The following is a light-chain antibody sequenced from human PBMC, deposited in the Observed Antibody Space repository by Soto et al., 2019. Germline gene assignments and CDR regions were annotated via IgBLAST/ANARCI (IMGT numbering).Light chain of an antibody. CDR1: QSVCSN. CDR3: QRYNNCPRT. J-gene: IGKJ1*01. Sequence: EIVMTQSPATLSLSPGERATLSCRASQSVCSNLAWYQQKPGQAPRLLIYGASTRATGIPARFSGSGSGTESILTISSLQSEDFAVYYCQRYNNCPRTFGQGTKVEIK. CDR2: GAS. V-gene: IGKV3-15*01.